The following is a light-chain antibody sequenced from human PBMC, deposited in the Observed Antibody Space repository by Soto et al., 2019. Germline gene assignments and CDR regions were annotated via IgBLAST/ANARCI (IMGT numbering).Light chain of an antibody. Sequence: DLEMTQSPSSLSASVGDRVTITCRASQSIGSYVNWYQQKPGKAPNLLIYAESSLQSGVPSRFSGSGSGTDFTLTISSLQPEDSATYYCQQSYNTPRTFGQGTKVEIK. V-gene: IGKV1-39*01. CDR1: QSIGSY. CDR3: QQSYNTPRT. CDR2: AES. J-gene: IGKJ1*01.